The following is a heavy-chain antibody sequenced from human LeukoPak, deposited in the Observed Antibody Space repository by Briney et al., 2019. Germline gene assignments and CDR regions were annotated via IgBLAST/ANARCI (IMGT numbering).Heavy chain of an antibody. J-gene: IGHJ4*02. D-gene: IGHD6-13*01. V-gene: IGHV4-39*01. CDR2: IYYSGST. CDR1: GGSISSSSYY. Sequence: SETLSLTCTVSGGSISSSSYYWGWIRQPPGKGLEWIGSIYYSGSTYYNPSLKSRVTISVDTSKNQFSLILSSVTAADTAVYYCARLGSAAGGSRYFDYWGQGTLVTVSS. CDR3: ARLGSAAGGSRYFDY.